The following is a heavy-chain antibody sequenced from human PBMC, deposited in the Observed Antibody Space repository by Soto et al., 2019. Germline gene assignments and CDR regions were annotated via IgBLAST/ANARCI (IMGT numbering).Heavy chain of an antibody. CDR2: INPNSGGT. D-gene: IGHD6-13*01. J-gene: IGHJ6*02. CDR3: ASVHGVSSSWFLRYSYYYGMDV. Sequence: AASVKVSCKASGYTFTGYYMHWVRQAPGQGLEWMGWINPNSGGTNYAQKFQGRVTMTRDTSISTAYMELSRLRSDDTAVYYCASVHGVSSSWFLRYSYYYGMDVWGQGTTVTVSS. V-gene: IGHV1-2*02. CDR1: GYTFTGYY.